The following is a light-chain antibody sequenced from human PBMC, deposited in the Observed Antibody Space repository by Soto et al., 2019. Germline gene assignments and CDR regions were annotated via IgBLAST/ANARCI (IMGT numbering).Light chain of an antibody. CDR2: GAS. CDR1: QSVSSSY. V-gene: IGKV3-20*01. Sequence: VLVLSVGTESLSPDERATVSWRTSQSVSSSYLAWYQQKPGQAPRLFLYGASSRATGIPDRFSVSGSGTDFILTISILERADFAVYYCQQYGTSLTWRFAQGSKVDI. J-gene: IGKJ1*01. CDR3: QQYGTSLTWR.